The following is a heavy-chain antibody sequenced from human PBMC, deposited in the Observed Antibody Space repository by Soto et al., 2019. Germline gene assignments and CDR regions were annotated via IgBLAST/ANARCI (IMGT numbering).Heavy chain of an antibody. V-gene: IGHV4-31*11. Sequence: TLSLTCAVYGGSFSGYYWSWIRQHPGKGLEWIGYIYYSGSTYYNPSLKSRVTISVDTSKNQFSLKLSSVTAADTAVYYCARDRGAMNAFDIWGQGTMVTVSS. CDR2: IYYSGST. CDR1: GGSFSGYY. J-gene: IGHJ3*02. CDR3: ARDRGAMNAFDI. D-gene: IGHD2-2*01.